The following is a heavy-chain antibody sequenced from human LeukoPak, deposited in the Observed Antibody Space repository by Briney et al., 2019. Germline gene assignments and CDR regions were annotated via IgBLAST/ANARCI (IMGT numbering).Heavy chain of an antibody. Sequence: GGSLRLSCAASGFTFSSYSMNWVRQAPGKGLEWVSYISSSSSYIYYADSVKGRFTISRDNAENSLYLQMNSLRAEDTAVYYCARGSEGYCSGGGCYYGMDVWGQGTTVTVSS. CDR3: ARGSEGYCSGGGCYYGMDV. CDR1: GFTFSSYS. D-gene: IGHD2-15*01. CDR2: ISSSSSYI. J-gene: IGHJ6*01. V-gene: IGHV3-21*01.